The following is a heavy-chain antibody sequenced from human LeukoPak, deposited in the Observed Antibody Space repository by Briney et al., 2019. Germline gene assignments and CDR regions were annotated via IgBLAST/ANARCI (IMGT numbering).Heavy chain of an antibody. V-gene: IGHV1-69*05. Sequence: EASVKVSCKASGGTFSSYAISWVRQAPGQGLEWMGGIIPIFGTANYAQKFQGRVTITTDESTSTAYMELRNLSSDDTAVYSCARTMTTGTTHGELDFWGQGTLVTVSS. D-gene: IGHD4-17*01. CDR2: IIPIFGTA. CDR1: GGTFSSYA. CDR3: ARTMTTGTTHGELDF. J-gene: IGHJ4*02.